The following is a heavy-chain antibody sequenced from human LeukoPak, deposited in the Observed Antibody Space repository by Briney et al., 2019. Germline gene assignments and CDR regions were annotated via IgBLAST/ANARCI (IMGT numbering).Heavy chain of an antibody. CDR3: ARVYSSSSGKNAFDV. J-gene: IGHJ3*01. V-gene: IGHV3-7*03. Sequence: GGSLRLSCAASGFTFSSYWMSWARQAPGKGLEWVANIKQDGSEKYYVDSVKGRFTISRDNAKNSLYLQMNSLRAEDTAVYYCARVYSSSSGKNAFDVWGQGTLVTVSS. CDR2: IKQDGSEK. D-gene: IGHD6-6*01. CDR1: GFTFSSYW.